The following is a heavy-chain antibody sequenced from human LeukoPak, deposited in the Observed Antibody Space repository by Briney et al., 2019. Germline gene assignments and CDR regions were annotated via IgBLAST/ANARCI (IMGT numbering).Heavy chain of an antibody. J-gene: IGHJ4*02. D-gene: IGHD4-23*01. V-gene: IGHV1-2*02. CDR2: INPNSGGT. Sequence: ASXKVSCKASGYTFTGYYMHWVRQAPGQGLEWMGWINPNSGGTNYAQKFQGRVTMTRDTSISTAYMELSRLRSDDTAVYYCARGPTVVTQYYFDYWGQGTLVTVSS. CDR3: ARGPTVVTQYYFDY. CDR1: GYTFTGYY.